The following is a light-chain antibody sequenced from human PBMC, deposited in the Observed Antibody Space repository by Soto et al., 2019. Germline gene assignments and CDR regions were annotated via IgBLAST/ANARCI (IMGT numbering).Light chain of an antibody. Sequence: EIVMTQSPATLSVSPGERATLSCRASQSVVSNLAWYQQRPGQAPRLLIFGASKRATGIPARFSGSGSGTEFTLTISNLQSEDFALFFCQQYNDWPLTFGQGTKVEIK. J-gene: IGKJ1*01. V-gene: IGKV3-15*01. CDR2: GAS. CDR1: QSVVSN. CDR3: QQYNDWPLT.